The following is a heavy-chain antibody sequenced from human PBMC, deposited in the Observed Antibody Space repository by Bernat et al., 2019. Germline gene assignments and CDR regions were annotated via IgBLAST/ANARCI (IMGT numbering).Heavy chain of an antibody. CDR2: IPTSGST. V-gene: IGHV4-61*02. Sequence: QVQLQESGPGLVKPLQTLSLTCTVSGVSMSSGFYYWNWIRQPAGKGLEWIGRIPTSGSTNYNPSLKNRVTISIDTSKNQFSLKLRSVTAADTAVYYCARGGLLWFGEDRPDGVPYFQHWGQGTLVTVSS. CDR1: GVSMSSGFYY. CDR3: ARGGLLWFGEDRPDGVPYFQH. J-gene: IGHJ1*01. D-gene: IGHD3-10*01.